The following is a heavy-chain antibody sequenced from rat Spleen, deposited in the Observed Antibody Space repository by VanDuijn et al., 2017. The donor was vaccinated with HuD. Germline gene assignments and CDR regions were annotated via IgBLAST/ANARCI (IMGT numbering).Heavy chain of an antibody. J-gene: IGHJ2*01. CDR1: GFTFSSFP. Sequence: EVQLVESGGGLVQPGRSLKLSCAASGFTFSSFPMAWVRQAPKKGLEWVATIIYDGSGTYYRDSVRGRFTISRDNAKSTLYLQMASLSSEETATYYCATHDVYYGLSHYFDYWGQGVMVTVSS. V-gene: IGHV5-29*01. D-gene: IGHD1-6*01. CDR3: ATHDVYYGLSHYFDY. CDR2: IIYDGSGT.